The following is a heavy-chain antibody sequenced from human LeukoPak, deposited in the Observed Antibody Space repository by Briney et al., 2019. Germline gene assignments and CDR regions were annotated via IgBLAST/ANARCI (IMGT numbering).Heavy chain of an antibody. CDR3: AVLRRAAAGREGDDY. CDR2: ISSSSSYI. J-gene: IGHJ4*02. CDR1: GFTFSSYS. Sequence: GGSLRLSCAASGFTFSSYSMNWVRQAPGKGLEWVSSISSSSSYIYYADSVKGRFTISRDNAKNSLYLQMNSLRAEDTAVYYCAVLRRAAAGREGDDYWGQGTLVTVSS. V-gene: IGHV3-21*01. D-gene: IGHD6-13*01.